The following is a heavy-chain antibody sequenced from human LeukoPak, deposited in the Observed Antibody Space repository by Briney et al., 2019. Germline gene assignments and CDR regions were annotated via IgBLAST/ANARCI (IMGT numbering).Heavy chain of an antibody. D-gene: IGHD6-6*01. J-gene: IGHJ6*02. V-gene: IGHV4-39*01. Sequence: SETLSPICTVSGGSISSSSYYWGWIRQPPGKGLEWIGSIYYSGSTYYNPFLKSRVTISVDTSKNQFSLKLSSVTAADTAVYYCARVGIAARQDYYYGMDVWGQGTTVTVSS. CDR2: IYYSGST. CDR3: ARVGIAARQDYYYGMDV. CDR1: GGSISSSSYY.